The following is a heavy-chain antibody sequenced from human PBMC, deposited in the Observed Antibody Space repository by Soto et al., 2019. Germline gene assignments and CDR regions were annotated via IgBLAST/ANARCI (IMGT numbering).Heavy chain of an antibody. CDR1: GGSISSYY. CDR3: ARQMQLVRADWFDP. D-gene: IGHD6-6*01. J-gene: IGHJ5*02. CDR2: IYYSGST. V-gene: IGHV4-59*08. Sequence: SSETLSLTCTVSGGSISSYYWSWIRQPPGKGLEWIGYIYYSGSTNYNPSLKSRVTISVDTSKNQFSLKLSSVTAADTAVYYCARQMQLVRADWFDPWGQGTLVTVSS.